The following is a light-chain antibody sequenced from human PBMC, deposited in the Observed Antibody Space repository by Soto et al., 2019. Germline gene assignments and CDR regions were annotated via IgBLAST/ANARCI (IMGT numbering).Light chain of an antibody. CDR2: DTS. J-gene: IGKJ4*01. CDR1: QSVSSNY. CDR3: QQYGSSPRT. Sequence: EIVLTQSPGTLSLSPGERAILSCRASQSVSSNYLAWYQRKPGQAPRLLIYDTSSRATGVPDRFSGSGSGTDFILTISRLEPEDFAVFYCQQYGSSPRTFGGGTMVDIK. V-gene: IGKV3-20*01.